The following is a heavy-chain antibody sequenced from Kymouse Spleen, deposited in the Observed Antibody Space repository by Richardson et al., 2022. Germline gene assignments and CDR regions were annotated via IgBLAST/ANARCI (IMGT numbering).Heavy chain of an antibody. Sequence: QVQLQQWGAGLLKPSETLSLTCAVYGGSFSGYYWSWIRQPPGKGLEWIGEINHSGSTNYNPSLKSRVTISVDTSKNQFSLKLSSVTAADTAVYYCARDPGTTAFDIWGQGTMVTVSS. CDR1: GGSFSGYY. J-gene: IGHJ3*02. CDR2: INHSGST. D-gene: IGHD1-7*01. CDR3: ARDPGTTAFDI. V-gene: IGHV4-34*01.